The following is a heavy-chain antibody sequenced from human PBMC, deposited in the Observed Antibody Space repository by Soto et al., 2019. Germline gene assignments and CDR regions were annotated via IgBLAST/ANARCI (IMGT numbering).Heavy chain of an antibody. CDR1: GFTFSSHD. CDR2: IDSAGDA. D-gene: IGHD3-10*01. Sequence: EVQLVESGGGLVQPGGSLRLSCAASGFTFSSHDMHWVRQVTGKGLEWVSGIDSAGDAKYPASVKGRFTISRENAKNSLHHQMNSLRAGDTAVYYCARGGIRGVSWNWFDTWGQGTLVPVSS. CDR3: ARGGIRGVSWNWFDT. J-gene: IGHJ5*02. V-gene: IGHV3-13*01.